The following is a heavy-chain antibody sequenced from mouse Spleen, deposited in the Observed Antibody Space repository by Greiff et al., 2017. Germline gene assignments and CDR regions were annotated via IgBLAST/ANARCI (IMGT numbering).Heavy chain of an antibody. V-gene: IGHV8-12*01. Sequence: QVTLKVCGPGILQSSQTLSLTCSFSGFSLSTSGMGVSWIRQPSGKGLEWLAHIYWDDDKRYNPSLKSRLTISKDTSRNQVFLKITSVDTADTATYYCARIAVNYYGYYAMDYWGQGTSVTVSS. CDR1: GFSLSTSGMG. CDR3: ARIAVNYYGYYAMDY. J-gene: IGHJ4*01. CDR2: IYWDDDK. D-gene: IGHD1-2*01.